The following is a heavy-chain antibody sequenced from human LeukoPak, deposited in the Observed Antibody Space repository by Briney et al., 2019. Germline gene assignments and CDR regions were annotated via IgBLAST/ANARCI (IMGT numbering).Heavy chain of an antibody. Sequence: GGSLRLSCAASGFTFSISWMHWVRQAPGKGLAWVSHINSDGSSTDYADSVRGRFTISRDNAKNTLYLHMNSLRAEDTAVYYCARGPIFIAAAEAHAFDIWGQGTMVTVSS. CDR3: ARGPIFIAAAEAHAFDI. J-gene: IGHJ3*02. CDR2: INSDGSST. CDR1: GFTFSISW. V-gene: IGHV3-74*01. D-gene: IGHD6-13*01.